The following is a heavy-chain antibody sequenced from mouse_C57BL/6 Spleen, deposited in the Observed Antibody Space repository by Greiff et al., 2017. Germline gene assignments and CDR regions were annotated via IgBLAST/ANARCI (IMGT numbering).Heavy chain of an antibody. Sequence: VQLQQSGAELVRPGASVTLSCKASGYTFTDYEMHWVKQTPVHGLEWIGAIDPETGGTAYNQKFKGKAILTADKSSSPAYMELRSQTSEDSAVYYCTRWVITTVVDYLGYWGQGTTRTVSS. CDR2: IDPETGGT. J-gene: IGHJ2*01. CDR3: TRWVITTVVDYLGY. D-gene: IGHD1-1*01. CDR1: GYTFTDYE. V-gene: IGHV1-15*01.